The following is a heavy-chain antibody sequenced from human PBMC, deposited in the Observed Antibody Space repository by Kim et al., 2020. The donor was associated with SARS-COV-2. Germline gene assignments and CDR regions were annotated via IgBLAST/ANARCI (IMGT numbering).Heavy chain of an antibody. J-gene: IGHJ6*02. CDR2: IIPIFGTA. CDR1: GGTFSSYA. CDR3: ARAAGYSSGWQYYYYYYGMDV. D-gene: IGHD6-19*01. V-gene: IGHV1-69*13. Sequence: SVKVSCKASGGTFSSYAISWVRQAPGQGLEWMGGIIPIFGTANYAQKFQGRVTITADESTSTAYMELSSLRSEDTAVYYCARAAGYSSGWQYYYYYYGMDVSGQGTTVTVSS.